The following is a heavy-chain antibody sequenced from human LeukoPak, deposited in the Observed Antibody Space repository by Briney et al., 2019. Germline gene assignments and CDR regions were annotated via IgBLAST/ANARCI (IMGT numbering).Heavy chain of an antibody. Sequence: PSETLSLTCTVSGGSISGYYWSWIRQPPGKGLEWIGYIYYSGRTNYNPSLKSRVTLSVDTSKNQFSLNLSSVTAADTAVYYCARDGDSGWYHDYWGQGTLVTVSS. D-gene: IGHD6-19*01. CDR3: ARDGDSGWYHDY. V-gene: IGHV4-59*01. CDR2: IYYSGRT. CDR1: GGSISGYY. J-gene: IGHJ4*02.